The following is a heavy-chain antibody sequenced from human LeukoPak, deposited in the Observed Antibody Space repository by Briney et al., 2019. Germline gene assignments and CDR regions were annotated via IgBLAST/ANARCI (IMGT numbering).Heavy chain of an antibody. V-gene: IGHV4-39*07. Sequence: SETLSLTCTVSGGPISSSLYYWGWIRQPPGKGLEWIGEINHSGSTNYNPSLKSRVTISVDTSKNQFSLKLSSVTAADTAVYYCARRSIAAAGSTIDYWGQGTLVTVSS. CDR2: INHSGST. CDR3: ARRSIAAAGSTIDY. CDR1: GGPISSSLYY. J-gene: IGHJ4*02. D-gene: IGHD6-13*01.